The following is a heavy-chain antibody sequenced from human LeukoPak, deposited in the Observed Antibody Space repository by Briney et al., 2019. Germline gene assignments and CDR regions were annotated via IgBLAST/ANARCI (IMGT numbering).Heavy chain of an antibody. Sequence: SETLSLTCTVSGGSISSYYWSWIRQPAGKGLEWIGRIYSSGNTNYNPSLKSRVTMSVDTSKNQFSLRLSSLTAADTAVYFCARTSGWYSYFDYWGQGTLVTVSS. D-gene: IGHD6-19*01. J-gene: IGHJ4*02. CDR3: ARTSGWYSYFDY. CDR1: GGSISSYY. V-gene: IGHV4-4*07. CDR2: IYSSGNT.